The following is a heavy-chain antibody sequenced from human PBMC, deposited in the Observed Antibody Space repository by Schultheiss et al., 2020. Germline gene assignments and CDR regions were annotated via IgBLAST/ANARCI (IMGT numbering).Heavy chain of an antibody. D-gene: IGHD1-7*01. Sequence: TFGDYAMSWFRQAPGKGLEWIGYIYYSGSTYYNPSLKSRVTISVDTSKNQFSLKLSSVTAADTAVYYCARVQLELRIIDYWGQGTLVIGFS. CDR1: TFGDYA. CDR2: IYYSGST. V-gene: IGHV4-30-4*08. CDR3: ARVQLELRIIDY. J-gene: IGHJ4*02.